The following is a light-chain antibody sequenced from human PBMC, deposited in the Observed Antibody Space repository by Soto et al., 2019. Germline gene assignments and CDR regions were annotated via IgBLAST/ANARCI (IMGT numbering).Light chain of an antibody. CDR3: RPYAGSYPLGV. CDR2: EVS. Sequence: SALTQPRSVSGSPGQSVTISCTGTSSDVGGYVYVSWNQEHPGKAPKGIIYEVSKRPSGVPDRFSGSKSGNTASLTIYWLQAEDEVDYSCRPYAGSYPLGVFGTGTKVTVL. V-gene: IGLV2-11*01. CDR1: SSDVGGYVY. J-gene: IGLJ1*01.